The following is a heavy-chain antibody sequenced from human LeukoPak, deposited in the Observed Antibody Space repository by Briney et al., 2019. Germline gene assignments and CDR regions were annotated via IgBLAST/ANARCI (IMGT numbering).Heavy chain of an antibody. J-gene: IGHJ4*02. CDR3: ARGYGTDFDY. V-gene: IGHV4-34*01. CDR2: INHSVST. Sequence: SETLSLTCAVYGGSFSGYYWSWIRQPPGKGLEWIGEINHSVSTNYNPSLKSRGTISVDTSKNQFSLKLSSVTAADTAVYYCARGYGTDFDYWGQGTLVTVSS. CDR1: GGSFSGYY. D-gene: IGHD4-17*01.